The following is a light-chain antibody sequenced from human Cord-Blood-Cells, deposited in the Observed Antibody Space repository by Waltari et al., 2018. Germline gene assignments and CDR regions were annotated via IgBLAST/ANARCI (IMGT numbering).Light chain of an antibody. CDR3: AAWEDSLSGYVV. Sequence: QSVLTQPPSASGTPGQRVTISCSGSSSNIGSNYVYWYQQLPGTAPKLLIYRNKQRPSGVPDRFSGSKSGTSASLAISGLRSEDEADYYCAAWEDSLSGYVVFGGGTKLTVL. J-gene: IGLJ2*01. V-gene: IGLV1-47*01. CDR1: SSNIGSNY. CDR2: RNK.